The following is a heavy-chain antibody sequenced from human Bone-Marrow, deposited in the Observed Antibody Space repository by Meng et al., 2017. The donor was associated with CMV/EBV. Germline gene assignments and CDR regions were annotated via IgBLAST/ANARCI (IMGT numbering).Heavy chain of an antibody. D-gene: IGHD2-15*01. CDR2: IYYSGNT. J-gene: IGHJ5*02. Sequence: SGGYYGGWIRQQPGKGLEWIGYIYYSGNTYYNPSLKSRVTISVDTSRNQFSLKLSSVTAADTAVYYCARDKPGYCSGGSCPNHVFDPWGQGTLVTVSS. CDR1: SGGYY. V-gene: IGHV4-31*02. CDR3: ARDKPGYCSGGSCPNHVFDP.